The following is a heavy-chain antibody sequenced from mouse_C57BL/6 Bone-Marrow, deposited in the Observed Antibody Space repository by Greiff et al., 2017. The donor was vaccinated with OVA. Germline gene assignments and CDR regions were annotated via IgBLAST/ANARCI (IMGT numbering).Heavy chain of an antibody. CDR3: AREGYYSNYGPPWCAY. D-gene: IGHD2-5*01. V-gene: IGHV1-22*01. CDR2: INPNNGGT. J-gene: IGHJ3*01. Sequence: VQLQQSGPELVKPGASVKMSCKASGYTFTDYNMHWVKQSHGKSLEWIGYINPNNGGTSYNQKFKGKATLTVNKSSSTAYMELRSLTSEDSAVYYCAREGYYSNYGPPWCAYWGQGTLVTVSA. CDR1: GYTFTDYN.